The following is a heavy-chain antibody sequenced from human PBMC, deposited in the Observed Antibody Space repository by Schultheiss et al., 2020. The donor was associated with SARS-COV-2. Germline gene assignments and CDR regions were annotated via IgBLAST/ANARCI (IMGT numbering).Heavy chain of an antibody. D-gene: IGHD6-6*01. V-gene: IGHV4-30-2*01. Sequence: SETLSLTCAVSGGYISSGGYSWSWIRQPPGKGLEWIGEINHSGSTNYNPSLKSRVTISVDTSKNQFSLKLSSVTAADTAVYYCARVRIAARSNFDYWGQGTLVTVSS. J-gene: IGHJ4*02. CDR2: INHSGST. CDR3: ARVRIAARSNFDY. CDR1: GGYISSGGYS.